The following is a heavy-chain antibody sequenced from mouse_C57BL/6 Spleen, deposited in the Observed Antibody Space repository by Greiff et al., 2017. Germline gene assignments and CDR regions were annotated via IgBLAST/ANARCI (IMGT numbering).Heavy chain of an antibody. CDR3: TRSGSGYSLAY. Sequence: EVKLVESGAELVKPGASVKLSCTASGFNFKDYYMHWVQQRPEQGLEWIGRIDPEDDETKYAPKFQGKATITADTSSITAYLLLSSLTSEDAAVYYWTRSGSGYSLAYWGQGTLVTVSA. J-gene: IGHJ3*01. CDR1: GFNFKDYY. CDR2: IDPEDDET. V-gene: IGHV14-2*01. D-gene: IGHD1-1*01.